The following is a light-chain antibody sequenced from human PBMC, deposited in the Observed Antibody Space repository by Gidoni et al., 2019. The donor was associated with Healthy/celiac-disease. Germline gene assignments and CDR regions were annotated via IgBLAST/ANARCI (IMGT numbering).Light chain of an antibody. Sequence: DIVMTQSPDSLAVSLGERATINCKSSQSVLYSSNNKNYLPWYQQKPGQPPKLLIYWASTRESGVPDRFSGSGSGTDFTLTISSLQAEDVAVYDCQQNLEGVFGGGTKVEVK. CDR3: QQNLEGV. J-gene: IGKJ4*01. CDR1: QSVLYSSNNKNY. V-gene: IGKV4-1*01. CDR2: WAS.